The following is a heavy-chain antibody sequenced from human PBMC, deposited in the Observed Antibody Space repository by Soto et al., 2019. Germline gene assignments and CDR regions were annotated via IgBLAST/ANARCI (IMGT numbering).Heavy chain of an antibody. D-gene: IGHD3-10*01. CDR2: INPNSGNI. CDR1: GNTFTSYD. V-gene: IGHV1-8*01. J-gene: IGHJ4*02. CDR3: ARGRASGSYYLLDY. Sequence: GASVEVSCEASGNTFTSYDINWVRRATGHGLEWMGWINPNSGNIGYAQKFQGRVTMTRDTAIRTAYMEVSRLRSDDTAVYYCARGRASGSYYLLDYWGQGTLVTVSS.